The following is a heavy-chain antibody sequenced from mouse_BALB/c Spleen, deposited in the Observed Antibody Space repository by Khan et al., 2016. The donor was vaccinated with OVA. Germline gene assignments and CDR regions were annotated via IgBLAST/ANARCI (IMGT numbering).Heavy chain of an antibody. J-gene: IGHJ1*01. CDR2: ISYDGSN. CDR3: ARWGAVVPYWYFDV. D-gene: IGHD1-1*01. CDR1: GYSITSGYR. V-gene: IGHV3-6*02. Sequence: EVQLQESGPGLVKPSQSLSLTCSVTGYSITSGYRWNWIRQFPGNKLEWMGYISYDGSNNYTPFLKNRISITRNTSKNQFLLKLNSVTTEDTATYYRARWGAVVPYWYFDVWGAGTTVTVSS.